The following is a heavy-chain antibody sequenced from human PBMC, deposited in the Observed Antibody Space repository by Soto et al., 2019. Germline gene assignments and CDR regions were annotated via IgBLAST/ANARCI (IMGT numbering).Heavy chain of an antibody. Sequence: QVQLVQSETEVKKPGASVKVSCKASGYTFVSYGLTWVRQAPGQGLELMGWISAYNGNTNYAPKFQGRVTMTRETSTRTVYMELRSLRSDDTAVYYCARGDAGYPVYVYWGQGTLVTVSS. D-gene: IGHD6-25*01. V-gene: IGHV1-18*01. CDR3: ARGDAGYPVYVY. CDR1: GYTFVSYG. J-gene: IGHJ4*02. CDR2: ISAYNGNT.